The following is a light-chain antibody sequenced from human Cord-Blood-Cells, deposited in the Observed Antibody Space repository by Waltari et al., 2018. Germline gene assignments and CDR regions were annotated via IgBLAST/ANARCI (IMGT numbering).Light chain of an antibody. CDR2: DVS. CDR3: SSYTSSSTPLYV. Sequence: QSALTQPASVSGSPGQSITISFPGTSSDVGGYNYVSWYQQHPGKSPKLMIYDVSNRPSGVSNRFSGSKSGNTASLTISGLQAEDEADYYCSSYTSSSTPLYVFGTGTKVTVL. V-gene: IGLV2-14*03. J-gene: IGLJ1*01. CDR1: SSDVGGYNY.